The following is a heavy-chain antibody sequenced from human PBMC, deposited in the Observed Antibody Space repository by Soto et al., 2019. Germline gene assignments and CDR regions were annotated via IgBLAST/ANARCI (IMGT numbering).Heavy chain of an antibody. D-gene: IGHD3-3*01. CDR2: IYYSGST. CDR3: ARVHYDFWSGYYTGDYYYYMDV. Sequence: SETLSLTCTVSGGSISSYYWSWIRQPPGKGLEWIGYIYYSGSTNYNPSLKSRVTISVDTSKNQFSLKLSSVTAADTAVYYCARVHYDFWSGYYTGDYYYYMDVWGKGTTVTVSS. V-gene: IGHV4-59*08. CDR1: GGSISSYY. J-gene: IGHJ6*03.